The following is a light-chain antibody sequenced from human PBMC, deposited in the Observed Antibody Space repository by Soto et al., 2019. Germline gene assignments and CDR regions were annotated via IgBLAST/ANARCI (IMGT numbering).Light chain of an antibody. CDR1: SSDVGSYNL. CDR3: CLYAGSSTPHVV. V-gene: IGLV2-23*01. Sequence: QSALTQPASVSGSPGQSITISCTGTSSDVGSYNLVPWYQQHPGKAPKLMIYEGSKRPSGVSNRFSGSKSGNTASLTSSGLQAECEADYSCCLYAGSSTPHVVFGGGSQLTVL. J-gene: IGLJ2*01. CDR2: EGS.